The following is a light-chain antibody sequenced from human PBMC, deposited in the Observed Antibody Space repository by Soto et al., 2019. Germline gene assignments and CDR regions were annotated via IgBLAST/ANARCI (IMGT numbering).Light chain of an antibody. V-gene: IGKV1-5*01. CDR1: QSISSW. Sequence: DIQMTQSPSTLSASVGDRVTITCRASQSISSWLAWYQQKPEKAPKLLIYDASNLESGVPSRFSGSESGTEFTLTISSLQPDDFATYYCQQYNSYPYTFGQGTKLEIK. CDR3: QQYNSYPYT. CDR2: DAS. J-gene: IGKJ2*01.